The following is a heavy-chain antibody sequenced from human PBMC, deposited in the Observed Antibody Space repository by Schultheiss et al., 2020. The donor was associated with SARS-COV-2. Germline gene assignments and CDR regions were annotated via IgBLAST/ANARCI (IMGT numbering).Heavy chain of an antibody. D-gene: IGHD3-3*01. Sequence: SVKVSCKASGYTFTSYGISWVRQAPGQGLEWMGGIIPIFGTANYAQKFQGRVTITADKSTSTAYMELSSLRSEDTAVYYCARLTIFGNYYYGMDVWGQGTTVTVSS. CDR2: IIPIFGTA. V-gene: IGHV1-69*06. J-gene: IGHJ6*02. CDR3: ARLTIFGNYYYGMDV. CDR1: GYTFTSYG.